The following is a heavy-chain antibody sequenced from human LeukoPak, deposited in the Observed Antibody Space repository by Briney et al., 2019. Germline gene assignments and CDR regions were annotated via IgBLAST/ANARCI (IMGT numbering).Heavy chain of an antibody. Sequence: ASVKVSCMASGCTFTSYGISWVRQAPGQGLEWMGWISAYNGNTNYAQKLQGRVTMTTDTSTSTAYMELRSLRSDDTAVYYCARDPTPGYSSSWSPTTWFDPWGQGTLVTVSS. CDR3: ARDPTPGYSSSWSPTTWFDP. CDR2: ISAYNGNT. CDR1: GCTFTSYG. V-gene: IGHV1-18*01. J-gene: IGHJ5*02. D-gene: IGHD6-13*01.